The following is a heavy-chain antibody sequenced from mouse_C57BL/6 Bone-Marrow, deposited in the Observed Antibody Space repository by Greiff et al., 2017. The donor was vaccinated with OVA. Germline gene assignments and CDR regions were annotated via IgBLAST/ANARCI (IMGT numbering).Heavy chain of an antibody. V-gene: IGHV5-6*02. D-gene: IGHD1-1*01. Sequence: DVKLVESGGDLVKPGGSLKLSCAASGFTFSSYGMSWVRQTPDKRLEWVATISSGGSYTYYPDSVKGRFTISRDNAKNTLYLQMSSLKSEDTAMYYCARPPYYYGRDWYFDVWGTGTTVTVSS. CDR1: GFTFSSYG. J-gene: IGHJ1*03. CDR2: ISSGGSYT. CDR3: ARPPYYYGRDWYFDV.